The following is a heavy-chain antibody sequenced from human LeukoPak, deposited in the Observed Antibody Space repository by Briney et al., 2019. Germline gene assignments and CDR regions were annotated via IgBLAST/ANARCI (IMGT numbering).Heavy chain of an antibody. D-gene: IGHD7-27*01. J-gene: IGHJ4*02. CDR2: ISSSSSTI. Sequence: GGSLRLFCAASGFTFSSYSMNWVRQAPGKGLEWVSYISSSSSTIYYADSVKGRFTISRDNAKNSLYLQMNSLRAEDTAVYYCARDYTGDSHYWGQGTLVTVSS. CDR3: ARDYTGDSHY. V-gene: IGHV3-48*04. CDR1: GFTFSSYS.